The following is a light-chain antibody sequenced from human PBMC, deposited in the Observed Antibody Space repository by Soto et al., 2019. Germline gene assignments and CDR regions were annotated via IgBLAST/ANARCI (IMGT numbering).Light chain of an antibody. Sequence: QCPQSNSFLSAFVGDRVTITCRASQGISSSLAWYQQKPGEAPKLLIYAASTLQSGVPPRFSGSGSGTEFTLTISSLQPEDFASYYCQKLDNFPLTFGQGTRLDIK. CDR2: AAS. CDR3: QKLDNFPLT. CDR1: QGISSS. J-gene: IGKJ5*01. V-gene: IGKV1-9*01.